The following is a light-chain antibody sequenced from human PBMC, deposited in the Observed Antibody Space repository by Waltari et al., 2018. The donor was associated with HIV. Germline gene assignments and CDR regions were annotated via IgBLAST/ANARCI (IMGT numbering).Light chain of an antibody. J-gene: IGLJ3*02. Sequence: YVLTQPPSVSVVPGQTATVACIGHKIGTKDVHWYRQRPGQAPEVVVHDDNDRPSEIPGRISGSNSGDMASLRIENVESDDEAVYSCQVWDPNDDWVFGGGTKLTVL. CDR3: QVWDPNDDWV. V-gene: IGLV3-21*02. CDR2: DDN. CDR1: KIGTKD.